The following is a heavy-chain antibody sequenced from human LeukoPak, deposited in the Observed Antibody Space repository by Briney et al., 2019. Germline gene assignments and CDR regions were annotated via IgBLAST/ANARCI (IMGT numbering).Heavy chain of an antibody. CDR2: IIPIFGTA. J-gene: IGHJ4*02. CDR3: ARDPRCSSTSCEGLLDY. Sequence: SVKVSCKASGGTFSSYAISWVRQAPGQGLEWMGGIIPIFGTANYAQKFQGRVTITTDESTSTAYMELSSLRSEDTAVYYCARDPRCSSTSCEGLLDYWGQETLVTVSS. V-gene: IGHV1-69*05. CDR1: GGTFSSYA. D-gene: IGHD2-2*01.